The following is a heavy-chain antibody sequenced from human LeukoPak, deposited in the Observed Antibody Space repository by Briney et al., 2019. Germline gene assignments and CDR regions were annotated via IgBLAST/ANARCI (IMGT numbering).Heavy chain of an antibody. CDR3: ARGPSKHGTGYNWFDP. J-gene: IGHJ5*02. CDR2: INTNTGNP. Sequence: GASVKVSCKASGYTFTSYAMNWVRQAPGQGLEWMGRINTNTGNPTYAQGFTGRFVFSLDTSVSTAYLQISSLKAEDTAVYYCARGPSKHGTGYNWFDPWGQGTLVTVSS. D-gene: IGHD3-10*01. CDR1: GYTFTSYA. V-gene: IGHV7-4-1*02.